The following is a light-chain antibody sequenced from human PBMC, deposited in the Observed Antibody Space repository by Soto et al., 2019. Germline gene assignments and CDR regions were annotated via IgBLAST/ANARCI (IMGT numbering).Light chain of an antibody. Sequence: QMNQSPSTLSAYVGDRVTITCRASHNIERWMAWYQQKPGKAPSLLIFDASTLHSGVPSRFSGSGSGTEFTLTISSLQPDDFATYYCQQSSVSRPFGHGTKADI. V-gene: IGKV1-5*01. CDR3: QQSSVSRP. J-gene: IGKJ1*01. CDR1: HNIERW. CDR2: DAS.